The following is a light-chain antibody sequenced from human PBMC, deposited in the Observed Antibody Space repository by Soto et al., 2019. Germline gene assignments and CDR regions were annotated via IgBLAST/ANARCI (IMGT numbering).Light chain of an antibody. V-gene: IGKV3-15*01. Sequence: EIVMTQSPATLSVSPGERATLSCRASQSLSRNLAWYQQKPGQAPRLLIYDASTRATGIPARFSGSGSGTEFTLTIGSLQSEDFAVYYCQQYNDWAYTCGQGTKLEIK. CDR2: DAS. CDR1: QSLSRN. J-gene: IGKJ2*01. CDR3: QQYNDWAYT.